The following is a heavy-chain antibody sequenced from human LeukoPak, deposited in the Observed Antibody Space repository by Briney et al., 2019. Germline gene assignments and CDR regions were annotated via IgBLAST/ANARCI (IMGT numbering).Heavy chain of an antibody. Sequence: GGSLRLSCAASGFTFSSYWMSWVRQAPGKGLEWVANIKQDGSEKYYVDSVKGRFTISRDNAKNSLYLQMNSLRAEDTAVYYCARDHSSGAADAFDIWGQGTMVTVSS. J-gene: IGHJ3*02. V-gene: IGHV3-7*01. CDR1: GFTFSSYW. CDR2: IKQDGSEK. D-gene: IGHD6-19*01. CDR3: ARDHSSGAADAFDI.